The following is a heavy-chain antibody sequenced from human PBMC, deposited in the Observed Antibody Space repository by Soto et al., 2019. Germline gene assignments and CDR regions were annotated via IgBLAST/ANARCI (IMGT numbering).Heavy chain of an antibody. Sequence: QVQLQESGPGLMKPSETLSLTCTVSGASITGSSYWSWIRQPAGKGLEWIGRFSLSGTTSYNPSPRSRATSSADVSKNQSSLSLTSVTAPDAALYSCARGITPPGPPACYYFAPGGQGTLVTFPS. CDR1: GASITGSSY. D-gene: IGHD2-8*02. V-gene: IGHV4-4*07. CDR3: ARGITPPGPPACYYFAP. CDR2: FSLSGTT. J-gene: IGHJ4*02.